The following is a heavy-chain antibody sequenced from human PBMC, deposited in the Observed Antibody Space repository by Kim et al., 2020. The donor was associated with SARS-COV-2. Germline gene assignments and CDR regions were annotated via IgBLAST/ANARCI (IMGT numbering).Heavy chain of an antibody. CDR3: AKSRGSAVYYYYYGMDV. CDR1: GFTFSSYA. J-gene: IGHJ6*02. CDR2: ISGSGGST. Sequence: GGSLRLSCAASGFTFSSYAMSWVRQAPGKGLEWVSAISGSGGSTYYADPVKGRFTISRDNSKNTLYLQMNSLRAEDTAVYYCAKSRGSAVYYYYYGMDVWGQGTTVTVSS. D-gene: IGHD2-2*01. V-gene: IGHV3-23*01.